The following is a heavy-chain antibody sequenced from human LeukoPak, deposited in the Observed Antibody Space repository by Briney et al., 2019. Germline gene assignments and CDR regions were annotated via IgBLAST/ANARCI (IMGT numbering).Heavy chain of an antibody. CDR1: GGSISSSSYY. CDR3: ARVGYDFWSGYYTDY. V-gene: IGHV4-39*07. CDR2: IYYSGST. J-gene: IGHJ4*02. D-gene: IGHD3-3*01. Sequence: SETLSLTCTVSGGSISSSSYYWGWIRQPPGKGLEWIGSIYYSGSTYYNPSLKSRVTISVDTSKNLFSLKLSSVTAADTAVYYCARVGYDFWSGYYTDYWGQGTLVTVSS.